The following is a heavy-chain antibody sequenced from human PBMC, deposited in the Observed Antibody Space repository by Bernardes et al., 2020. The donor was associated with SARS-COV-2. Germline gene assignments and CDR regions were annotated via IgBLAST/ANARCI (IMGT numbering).Heavy chain of an antibody. J-gene: IGHJ3*02. CDR3: AREGYYDSSGYYHHDAFDI. Sequence: SEPLSLTCTVSGGSVSSYYWSWIRQPPGKGLEWIGYIFHSGSINYNPSLKSRLTISVDTSKNQFSLKLSSATAADTAVYYCAREGYYDSSGYYHHDAFDIWGQGTMVTVSS. CDR2: IFHSGSI. CDR1: GGSVSSYY. V-gene: IGHV4-59*02. D-gene: IGHD3-22*01.